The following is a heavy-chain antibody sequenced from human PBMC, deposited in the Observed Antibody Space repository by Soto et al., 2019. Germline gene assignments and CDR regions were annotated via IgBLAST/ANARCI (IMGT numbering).Heavy chain of an antibody. J-gene: IGHJ3*02. V-gene: IGHV4-31*03. CDR3: ARKHDEGSGYSPHDAFDR. Sequence: SETLSLTCTVSGGSISSGGYYWSWIRQHPGKGLEWIGYIYYSGSTYYNPSLKSRVTISVDTSKNQFSLKLSSVTAADTAVYYCARKHDEGSGYSPHDAFDRCGQGTMVTVSS. CDR2: IYYSGST. D-gene: IGHD3-22*01. CDR1: GGSISSGGYY.